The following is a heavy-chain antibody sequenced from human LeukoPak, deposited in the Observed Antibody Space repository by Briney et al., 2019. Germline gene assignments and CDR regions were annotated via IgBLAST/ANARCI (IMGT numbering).Heavy chain of an antibody. CDR3: ARLYYDFWSGYYHLDY. J-gene: IGHJ4*02. Sequence: SETLSLTCTVSGGSISSYYWSWIRQPAGKGLEWIGRIYTSGSTNYNPSLKSRVTMSVDTSKNQFSLKLSSVTAADTAVYYCARLYYDFWSGYYHLDYWGQGTPVTVSS. CDR1: GGSISSYY. CDR2: IYTSGST. V-gene: IGHV4-4*07. D-gene: IGHD3-3*01.